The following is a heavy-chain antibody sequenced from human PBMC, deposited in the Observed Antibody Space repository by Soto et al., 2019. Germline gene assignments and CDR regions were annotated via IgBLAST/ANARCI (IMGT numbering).Heavy chain of an antibody. D-gene: IGHD1-1*01. CDR2: MNPNTGNS. V-gene: IGHV1-8*01. Sequence: ASVKVSCKASGYTFTSYDTYWVRQATGQGLEWMGWMNPNTGNSAYAQKFQGRVTVTSDTSINTVHMELNSLRSEDTAVYYCARRAETNGWNGFGADKYYFDFWGQGTLVTVS. CDR3: ARRAETNGWNGFGADKYYFDF. CDR1: GYTFTSYD. J-gene: IGHJ4*02.